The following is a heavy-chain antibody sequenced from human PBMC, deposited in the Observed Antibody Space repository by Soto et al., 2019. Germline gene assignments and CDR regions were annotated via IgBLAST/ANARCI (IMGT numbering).Heavy chain of an antibody. CDR3: ARHVAAAHYHYYYYGMDV. CDR1: GGSISSSSYY. CDR2: IYYSGST. Sequence: SETLSLTCTVSGGSISSSSYYWGWIRQPPGKGLDWIGSIYYSGSTYYNPSLKSRVTISVETSKNQFSLKLSSVTAADRAVYYCARHVAAAHYHYYYYGMDVWGQGPTGTVS. D-gene: IGHD6-13*01. J-gene: IGHJ6*02. V-gene: IGHV4-39*01.